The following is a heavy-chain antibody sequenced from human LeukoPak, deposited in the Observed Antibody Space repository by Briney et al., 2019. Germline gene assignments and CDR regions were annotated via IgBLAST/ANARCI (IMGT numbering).Heavy chain of an antibody. D-gene: IGHD6-19*01. J-gene: IGHJ4*02. CDR2: IYYSGST. CDR3: ASWIKYSSGWYTPDY. V-gene: IGHV4-59*01. Sequence: SETLSLTCTVSGGSNSSYYWSWIRQPPGKGLEWIGYIYYSGSTNYNPSLKSRVTISVDTSKNQFSLKLSSVTAADTAVYYCASWIKYSSGWYTPDYWGQGTLVTVSS. CDR1: GGSNSSYY.